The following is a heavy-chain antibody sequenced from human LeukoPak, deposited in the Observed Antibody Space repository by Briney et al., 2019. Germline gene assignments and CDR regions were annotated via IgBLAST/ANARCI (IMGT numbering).Heavy chain of an antibody. CDR2: IRSSGSTT. Sequence: TGGSLRLSCAASGFSFSNYEMKWVRQAPGKGLEWVSYIRSSGSTTYYADSVKGRFTISRDNAKNSLSLQMNSLRVEDTAVYYCARGVPARRFDYWGQGTLVTVSS. CDR1: GFSFSNYE. V-gene: IGHV3-48*03. CDR3: ARGVPARRFDY. J-gene: IGHJ4*02.